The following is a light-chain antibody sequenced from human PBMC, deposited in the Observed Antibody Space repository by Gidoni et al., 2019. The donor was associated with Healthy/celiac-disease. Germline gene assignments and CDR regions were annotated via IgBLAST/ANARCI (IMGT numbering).Light chain of an antibody. CDR3: QQSYSTPLT. Sequence: DIQRSQSPSSLSASVGDRVTITCRASQSISSYLNWYQQKPGNAPTLLIYAASSLQSGVPSRFSCSGSVTDFTLTISSLQPEDFATYYCQQSYSTPLTFGGGTKVEIK. CDR2: AAS. CDR1: QSISSY. V-gene: IGKV1-39*01. J-gene: IGKJ4*01.